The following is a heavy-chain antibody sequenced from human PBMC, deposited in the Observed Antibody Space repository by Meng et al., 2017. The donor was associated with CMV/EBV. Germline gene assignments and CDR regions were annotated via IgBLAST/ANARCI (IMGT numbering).Heavy chain of an antibody. D-gene: IGHD6-13*01. CDR1: VYTFTSYG. CDR3: ARDKVGYSSSWYGMDV. CDR2: ISAYNGNT. V-gene: IGHV1-18*01. Sequence: ASVKVSCKASVYTFTSYGISWVRQAPGQGLEWMGWISAYNGNTNYAQKLQGRVTMTTDTSTSTAYMELRSLRSDDTAVYYCARDKVGYSSSWYGMDVWGQGTTVTVSS. J-gene: IGHJ6*02.